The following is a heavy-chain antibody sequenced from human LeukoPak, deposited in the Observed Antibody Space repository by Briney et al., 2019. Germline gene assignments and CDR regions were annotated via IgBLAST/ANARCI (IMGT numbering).Heavy chain of an antibody. Sequence: SETLSLTCTVSGGSISSYYWSWIRQPPGKGLEWIGYIYYSGSTNYNPSLKSRVTTSVDTSKNQFSLKLSSVTAADTAVYYCARVVGYCSSTSCSRGYYYGMDVWGQGTTVTVSS. J-gene: IGHJ6*02. V-gene: IGHV4-59*01. D-gene: IGHD2-2*01. CDR1: GGSISSYY. CDR2: IYYSGST. CDR3: ARVVGYCSSTSCSRGYYYGMDV.